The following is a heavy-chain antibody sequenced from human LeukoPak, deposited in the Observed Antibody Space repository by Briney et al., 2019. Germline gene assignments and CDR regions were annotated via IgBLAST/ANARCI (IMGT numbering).Heavy chain of an antibody. J-gene: IGHJ4*02. D-gene: IGHD1-7*01. V-gene: IGHV4-30-4*08. CDR2: IYYSGRT. CDR1: GGSISSGDYY. CDR3: ARGKWELTILDH. Sequence: PSETLSLTCTVSGGSISSGDYYWSWIRQPPGKGLEWIGYIYYSGRTYYNPSLKSRVTISVDTSKNQFSLKLNSVTAADTAVYYCARGKWELTILDHWGQGTLVTVSS.